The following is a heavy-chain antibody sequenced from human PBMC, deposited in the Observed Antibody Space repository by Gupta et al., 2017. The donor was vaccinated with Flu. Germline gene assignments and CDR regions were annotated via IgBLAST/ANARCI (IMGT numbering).Heavy chain of an antibody. V-gene: IGHV6-1*01. CDR3: ARGRDRAFDI. CDR2: TDYRAKWHN. J-gene: IGHJ3*02. Sequence: QVQLQQSGPGLVKPSQPLSLTCVITGDSIFSNNVAWNWIRQSPSRGLEWLGRTDYRAKWHNDYAVSGKSRITINPDTSKNQFSRQLNSMTPDDTAVYYCARGRDRAFDIWGQGTMGTVS. D-gene: IGHD3-22*01. CDR1: GDSIFSNNVA.